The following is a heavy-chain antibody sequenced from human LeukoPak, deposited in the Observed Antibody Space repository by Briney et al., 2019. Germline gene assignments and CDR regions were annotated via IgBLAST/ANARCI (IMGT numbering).Heavy chain of an antibody. V-gene: IGHV4-38-2*02. J-gene: IGHJ3*02. Sequence: SETLSLTCAVSGYSISSGYDWGWIRQPPGKGLEWIGSIDHSGSTYYNPSLKSRVTISVDTSKNQFSLKLSSVTAADTAVYYCARDRAHDMITFGGVISPPDAFDIWGQGTMVTVSS. D-gene: IGHD3-16*02. CDR1: GYSISSGYD. CDR2: IDHSGST. CDR3: ARDRAHDMITFGGVISPPDAFDI.